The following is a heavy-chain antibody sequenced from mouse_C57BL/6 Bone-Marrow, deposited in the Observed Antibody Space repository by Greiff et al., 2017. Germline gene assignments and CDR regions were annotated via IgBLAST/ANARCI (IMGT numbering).Heavy chain of an antibody. Sequence: VQLQQSGPELVKPGASVKISCKASGYTFTDYYMNWVKQSHGKSLEWIGDINPNNGGTSYNQKFKGKATLTVDKSSSTAYMELRSLTSEDSAVYYCAIDGDDDVEWFAYWGQGTLVTVSA. CDR1: GYTFTDYY. D-gene: IGHD2-4*01. CDR2: INPNNGGT. J-gene: IGHJ3*01. CDR3: AIDGDDDVEWFAY. V-gene: IGHV1-26*01.